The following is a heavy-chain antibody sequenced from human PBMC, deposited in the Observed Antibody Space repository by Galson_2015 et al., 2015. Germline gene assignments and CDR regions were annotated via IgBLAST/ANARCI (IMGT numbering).Heavy chain of an antibody. CDR1: GFTFSSYD. J-gene: IGHJ4*02. CDR2: IGTAGDT. CDR3: ARVGKSGYYDY. Sequence: SLRLSCAASGFTFSSYDMHWVRQATGKGLEWVSAIGTAGDTYYPGSVKGRFTISRENAKNSLYLQMNSLRAGDTAVYYCARVGKSGYYDYWGQGTLVTVSS. D-gene: IGHD3-22*01. V-gene: IGHV3-13*01.